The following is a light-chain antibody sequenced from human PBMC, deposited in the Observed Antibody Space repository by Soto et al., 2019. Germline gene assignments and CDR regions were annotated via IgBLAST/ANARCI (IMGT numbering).Light chain of an antibody. J-gene: IGKJ1*01. Sequence: EIVMTQSPATPSVSPGERATLSCRASQSVSINLAWYQQKPGQVPRLLIYGASIRATGIPARFSGSGSGTEFTLTINRLQSEDFAVYYCQQYNNWPRTFGQGTKV. V-gene: IGKV3-15*01. CDR2: GAS. CDR3: QQYNNWPRT. CDR1: QSVSIN.